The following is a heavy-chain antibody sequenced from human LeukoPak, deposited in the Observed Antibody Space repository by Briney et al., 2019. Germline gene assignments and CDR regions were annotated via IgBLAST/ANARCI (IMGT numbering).Heavy chain of an antibody. CDR1: GFTLSKDW. Sequence: PEGSLRLSCAASGFTLSKDWLHWVRQAPGKGLVWVSRISPDDKTTSYADSVKGRFTVSRDDAKKTLYLQMNSLRAEDTAVYYCLTIVETTIDGFDIWGQGAMVTVSS. CDR2: ISPDDKTT. CDR3: LTIVETTIDGFDI. V-gene: IGHV3-74*01. D-gene: IGHD1-26*01. J-gene: IGHJ3*02.